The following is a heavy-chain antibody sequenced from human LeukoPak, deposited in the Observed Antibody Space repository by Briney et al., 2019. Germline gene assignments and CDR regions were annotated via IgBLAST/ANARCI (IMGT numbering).Heavy chain of an antibody. CDR2: ISSSSSYI. D-gene: IGHD3-10*01. CDR1: GFTFSSYS. Sequence: PGGSPRLSCAASGFTFSSYSMNWVRQAPGKGLEWVSSISSSSSYIYYADSVKGRFTISRDNAKNSLYLQTNSLRAEDTAVYYCARAYYYGSGSYSSYYGMDVWGQGTTVTVSS. CDR3: ARAYYYGSGSYSSYYGMDV. V-gene: IGHV3-21*01. J-gene: IGHJ6*02.